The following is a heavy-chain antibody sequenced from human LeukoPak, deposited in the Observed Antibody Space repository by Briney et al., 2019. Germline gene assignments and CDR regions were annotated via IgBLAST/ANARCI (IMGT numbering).Heavy chain of an antibody. Sequence: GTSVKVSCKASGFTFTSSAMQWGRQARGQRLEWIGWIVVGSGNTNYAQKFQERVTITRDMSTSTAYMELSSLRSEDTAVYYCAAAWVCSGGSCYYYFDYWGQGTLVTVSS. J-gene: IGHJ4*02. D-gene: IGHD2-15*01. CDR3: AAAWVCSGGSCYYYFDY. V-gene: IGHV1-58*02. CDR2: IVVGSGNT. CDR1: GFTFTSSA.